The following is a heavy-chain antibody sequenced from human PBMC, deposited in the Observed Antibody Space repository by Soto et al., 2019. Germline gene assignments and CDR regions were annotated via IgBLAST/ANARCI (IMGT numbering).Heavy chain of an antibody. CDR3: ARPLITIFGVVHDAFDI. CDR1: GYTLTELS. V-gene: IGHV1-69*13. Sequence: SVKISCKVSGYTLTELSMHWVRQAPGQGLEWMGGIIPIFGTANYAQKFQGRVTITADESTSTAYMELSSLRSEDTAVYYCARPLITIFGVVHDAFDIWGQGTMVTVSS. D-gene: IGHD3-3*01. J-gene: IGHJ3*02. CDR2: IIPIFGTA.